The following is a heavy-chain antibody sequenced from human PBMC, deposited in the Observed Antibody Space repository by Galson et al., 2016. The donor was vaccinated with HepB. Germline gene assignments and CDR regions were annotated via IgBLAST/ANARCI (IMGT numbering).Heavy chain of an antibody. Sequence: LSLTCTVSGGSIRSGGYYWSWIRQHPGKGLEWIGYIYCSGSTYYNPSLKSRVTISVDTSKNQFSLRLSSVTAADTAVYYCARDVDTASNWFDPWGQGTLVTVSS. J-gene: IGHJ5*02. CDR2: IYCSGST. V-gene: IGHV4-31*03. CDR3: ARDVDTASNWFDP. D-gene: IGHD5-18*01. CDR1: GGSIRSGGYY.